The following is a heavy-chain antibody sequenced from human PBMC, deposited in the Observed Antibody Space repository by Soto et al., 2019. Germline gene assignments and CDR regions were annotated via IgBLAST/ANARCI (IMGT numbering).Heavy chain of an antibody. Sequence: QVTLKESGQVLVKPTEPLTLTCTASGFSLSNARMSVSWIRQPPGKALEWRAHIFANDAKSYSASLKSRITTSQDTSEGQVVLTMTNMEPVDPATYYFARIPGLGWLGPNDYWGQGTLVTVSS. J-gene: IGHJ4*02. D-gene: IGHD5-12*01. CDR1: GFSLSNARMS. CDR3: ARIPGLGWLGPNDY. CDR2: IFANDAK. V-gene: IGHV2-26*01.